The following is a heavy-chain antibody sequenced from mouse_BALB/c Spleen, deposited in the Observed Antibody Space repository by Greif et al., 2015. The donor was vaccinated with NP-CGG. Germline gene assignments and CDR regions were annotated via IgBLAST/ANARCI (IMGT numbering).Heavy chain of an antibody. CDR1: GYTFTSYY. Sequence: VQLQQSGAELVKPGASVKLSCKASGYTFTSYYMYWVKQRPGQGLEWIGEINPSNGGTNFNEKFKSKATLTVDKSSSTAYMQLSSLTSEDSAVYYCTRRRLRYGAMDYWGQGTSVTVSS. D-gene: IGHD1-1*01. V-gene: IGHV1S81*02. CDR3: TRRRLRYGAMDY. CDR2: INPSNGGT. J-gene: IGHJ4*01.